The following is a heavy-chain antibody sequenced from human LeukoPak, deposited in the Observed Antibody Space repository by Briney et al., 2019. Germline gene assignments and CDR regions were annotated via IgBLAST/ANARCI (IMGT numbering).Heavy chain of an antibody. CDR2: ISGGGEST. Sequence: GGSLRLSCVASEFTFSSHAMNWVRQAPGKGLEWVSSISGGGESTYYADSVKGRFTVSRDNSKNTLYLQINSLRGEDTAVYHCAKGKYSSGGVPDYWGQGTLVTVSS. D-gene: IGHD6-19*01. J-gene: IGHJ4*02. V-gene: IGHV3-23*01. CDR3: AKGKYSSGGVPDY. CDR1: EFTFSSHA.